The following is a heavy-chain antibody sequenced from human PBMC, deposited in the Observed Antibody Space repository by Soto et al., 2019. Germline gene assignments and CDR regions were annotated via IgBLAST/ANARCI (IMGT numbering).Heavy chain of an antibody. CDR2: INHSGST. CDR3: ARGTTVNFDY. Sequence: QVQLQQWGAGLLKPSETLSLTCAVYGGSFRGYYWSWIRQPPGKGLEWIGEINHSGSTNYNPSLKSRVTISVDTSKNQFSLKLSSVTAADTAVYYCARGTTVNFDYWGQGTLVTVSS. CDR1: GGSFRGYY. D-gene: IGHD1-1*01. J-gene: IGHJ4*02. V-gene: IGHV4-34*01.